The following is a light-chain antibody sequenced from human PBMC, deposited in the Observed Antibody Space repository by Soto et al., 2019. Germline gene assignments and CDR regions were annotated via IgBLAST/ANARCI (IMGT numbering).Light chain of an antibody. Sequence: EIVMTQSPATLSVSPGERATLSCRASQSVSNNYLAWYQQKPGQAPRLLIYETSSRATGIPDRFSGSGSQTDFTLTISRLEPEDFAVYYCQQYGTSPRTFGQGTKVDIK. CDR3: QQYGTSPRT. CDR1: QSVSNNY. V-gene: IGKV3-20*01. J-gene: IGKJ1*01. CDR2: ETS.